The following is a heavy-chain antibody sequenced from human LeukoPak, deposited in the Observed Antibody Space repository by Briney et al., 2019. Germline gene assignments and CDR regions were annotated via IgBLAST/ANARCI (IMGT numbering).Heavy chain of an antibody. CDR2: IYYSGST. CDR1: GGSISSYY. D-gene: IGHD6-13*01. V-gene: IGHV4-59*01. J-gene: IGHJ6*03. CDR3: ARQQQLVPRDYYYMDV. Sequence: SETLSLTCTVSGGSISSYYWSWIRQPPGKGLEWIGYIYYSGSTNYNPSLKSRVTISVDTSKNQFSLKLSSVTAADTAVYYCARQQQLVPRDYYYMDVWGKGTTVTVSS.